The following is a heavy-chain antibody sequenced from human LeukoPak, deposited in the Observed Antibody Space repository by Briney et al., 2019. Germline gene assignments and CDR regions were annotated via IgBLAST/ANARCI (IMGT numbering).Heavy chain of an antibody. Sequence: GGSLRLSCAASGFTFSSYAMSWVRQAPGKGLGWVSAISGSGGSTYYADSVKGRFTISRDNAKNSLYLQMNSLRAEDTAVYYCARDIPSGSYYFNFDYWGQGTLVTVSS. J-gene: IGHJ4*02. V-gene: IGHV3-23*01. D-gene: IGHD1-26*01. CDR3: ARDIPSGSYYFNFDY. CDR1: GFTFSSYA. CDR2: ISGSGGST.